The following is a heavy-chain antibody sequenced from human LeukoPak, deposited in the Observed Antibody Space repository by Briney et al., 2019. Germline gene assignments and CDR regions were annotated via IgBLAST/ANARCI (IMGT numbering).Heavy chain of an antibody. CDR2: IYSGGNT. J-gene: IGHJ4*02. CDR3: ARSFLGDGSGWYFGFDY. Sequence: GGSLRLSCAASGFTVSSNYMSWVRQAPGKGMEWVSIIYSGGNTYYADSVKGGFRISRETSKKKLYLQMNSLRAEDTAVYYCARSFLGDGSGWYFGFDYWGQGTLVTVSS. D-gene: IGHD6-19*01. CDR1: GFTVSSNY. V-gene: IGHV3-53*01.